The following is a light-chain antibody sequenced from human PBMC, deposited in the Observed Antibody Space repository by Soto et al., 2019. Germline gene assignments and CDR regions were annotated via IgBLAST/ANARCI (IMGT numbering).Light chain of an antibody. CDR3: QQSYRTPT. CDR1: QTVNTY. V-gene: IGKV1-39*01. CDR2: AAS. J-gene: IGKJ5*01. Sequence: DIQMTQSASSLSVSIGDRVTITWRASQTVNTYLHWYQQKPGKAPKLLIYAASNLQSGVPSRFSGSGSGTNFTLPLNSLQPEDFATYYCQQSYRTPTFGQGTRLEIK.